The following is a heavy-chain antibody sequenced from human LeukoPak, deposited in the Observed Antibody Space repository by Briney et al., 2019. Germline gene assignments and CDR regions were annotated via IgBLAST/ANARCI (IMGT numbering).Heavy chain of an antibody. D-gene: IGHD4-23*01. V-gene: IGHV4-34*01. Sequence: PSETLSLTCAVYGGSFSGYYWSWIRQPPGKGLEWIGEINHSGSTNYNPSLKSRVTISVDTSKNQFSLKLSSVTAADTAVYYCARGRLRWQRAFDIWGQGTMVTVSS. CDR1: GGSFSGYY. J-gene: IGHJ3*02. CDR2: INHSGST. CDR3: ARGRLRWQRAFDI.